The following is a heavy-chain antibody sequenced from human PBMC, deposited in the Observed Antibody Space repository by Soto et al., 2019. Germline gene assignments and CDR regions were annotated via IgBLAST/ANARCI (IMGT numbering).Heavy chain of an antibody. J-gene: IGHJ6*02. CDR2: MNPNSGNT. CDR1: GYTFTSYD. CDR3: ATPRGYDFWSGYYTDYYYYGMDV. D-gene: IGHD3-3*01. V-gene: IGHV1-8*01. Sequence: ASVKVSCKASGYTFTSYDINWVRQATGQGLEWMGWMNPNSGNTGYAQKFQGRVTMTRNTSISTAYMELSSLRSEDTAVYYCATPRGYDFWSGYYTDYYYYGMDVWGQGTTVTVSS.